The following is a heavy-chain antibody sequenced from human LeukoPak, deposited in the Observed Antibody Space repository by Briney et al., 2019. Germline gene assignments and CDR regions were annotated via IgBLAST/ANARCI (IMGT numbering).Heavy chain of an antibody. CDR3: ARAHTARNWFDP. CDR1: GGSISSYY. J-gene: IGHJ5*02. V-gene: IGHV4-59*01. Sequence: PSETLSLTCTVSGGSISSYYWSWIRQPPGKGLEWIGYIYYSGSTNYNPSLKSRVTISVDTSKNQFSLKLSSVTAADTAVYYCARAHTARNWFDPWGQGTLVTVSS. CDR2: IYYSGST.